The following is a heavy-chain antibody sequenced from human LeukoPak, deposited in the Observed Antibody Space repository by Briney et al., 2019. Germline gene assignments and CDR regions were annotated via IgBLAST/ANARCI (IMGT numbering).Heavy chain of an antibody. D-gene: IGHD1-26*01. J-gene: IGHJ3*02. V-gene: IGHV3-23*01. CDR1: TFSFRNFA. CDR3: ARKKWEPTSIDAFDI. Sequence: GGSLRLSCAASTFSFRNFAMSWVRLAPGKGLEWVSGISDSGHRTDYADSVEGRFTISRDNSKNTLYLQMDSLRAEDTALYYCARKKWEPTSIDAFDIWGQGTMVTVSS. CDR2: ISDSGHRT.